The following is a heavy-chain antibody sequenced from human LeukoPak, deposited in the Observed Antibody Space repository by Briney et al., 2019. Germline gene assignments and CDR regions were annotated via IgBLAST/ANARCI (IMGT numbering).Heavy chain of an antibody. CDR1: GFTVSSNY. CDR3: ARVGNYYDSSGRKVSYFDY. V-gene: IGHV3-53*01. Sequence: GGSLRLSCAASGFTVSSNYMGWVRQAPGKGLEWVSVIYSGGSTYYADSVKGRFTISRDNSKNTLYLQMNSLRAEDTAVYYCARVGNYYDSSGRKVSYFDYWGQGTLVTVSS. D-gene: IGHD3-22*01. J-gene: IGHJ4*02. CDR2: IYSGGST.